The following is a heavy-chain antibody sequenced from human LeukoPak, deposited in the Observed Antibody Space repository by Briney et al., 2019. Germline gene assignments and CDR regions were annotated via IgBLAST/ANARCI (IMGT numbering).Heavy chain of an antibody. D-gene: IGHD3-22*01. CDR2: ISHSGTT. Sequence: SETLSLTCTVSGVSISSGGYYWTWIRQPPGKGLEWIGYISHSGTTYYNPSLRSGVTISVDRSKNHFSLRLSSVTAADTAVYYCARGLRRIYYDSSGYPFDYWGQGTLVTVSS. V-gene: IGHV4-30-2*01. J-gene: IGHJ4*02. CDR1: GVSISSGGYY. CDR3: ARGLRRIYYDSSGYPFDY.